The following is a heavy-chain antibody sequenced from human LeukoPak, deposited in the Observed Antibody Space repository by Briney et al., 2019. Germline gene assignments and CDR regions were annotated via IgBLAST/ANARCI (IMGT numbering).Heavy chain of an antibody. V-gene: IGHV3-9*01. Sequence: GGSLRLSCAASGFTFINAWMGWVRRAPGKGLEWVSGISWNSGSIGYADSVKGRFTISRDNAKNSLYLQMNSLRAEDTALYYCAKDNGYVVAATTYYYGMDVWGQGTTVTVSS. CDR3: AKDNGYVVAATTYYYGMDV. CDR1: GFTFINAW. J-gene: IGHJ6*02. D-gene: IGHD2-15*01. CDR2: ISWNSGSI.